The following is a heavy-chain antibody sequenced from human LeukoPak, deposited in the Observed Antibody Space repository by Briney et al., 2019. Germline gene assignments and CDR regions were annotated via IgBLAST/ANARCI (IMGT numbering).Heavy chain of an antibody. J-gene: IGHJ6*02. V-gene: IGHV3-64*01. CDR1: GFIFSMYG. D-gene: IGHD6-13*01. CDR2: ISNSGGST. CDR3: ARGLITGAAGTYYYYGMDV. Sequence: GGSLRLSCVASGFIFSMYGMLWVRQAPGKGLEYVSAISNSGGSTYYANSVKGRFTISRDNSKNTLYLKMGSLRGEDMAVYYCARGLITGAAGTYYYYGMDVWGQGTTVTVSS.